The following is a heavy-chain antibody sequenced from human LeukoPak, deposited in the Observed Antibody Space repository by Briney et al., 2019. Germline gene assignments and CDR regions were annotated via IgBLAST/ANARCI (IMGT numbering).Heavy chain of an antibody. CDR3: ATAPKHYYDSSGYLDY. CDR1: GYTFTSYD. Sequence: ASVKVSCKASGYTFTSYDINWVRQATGQGLEWMGWMNPNSGNTGYAQKFQGRVTITRNTSISTAYMELSSLRSEDTAVYYCATAPKHYYDSSGYLDYWGQGTLVTVSS. J-gene: IGHJ4*02. CDR2: MNPNSGNT. V-gene: IGHV1-8*01. D-gene: IGHD3-22*01.